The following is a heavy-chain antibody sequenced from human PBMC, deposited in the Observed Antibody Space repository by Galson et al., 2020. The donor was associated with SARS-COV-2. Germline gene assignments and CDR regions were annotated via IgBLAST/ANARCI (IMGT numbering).Heavy chain of an antibody. Sequence: HGESLKISCKGSGYSFTGYWISWVRQMPGKGLEWMGRIDPSDSYTNYSPSFQGHVTISADKSISTAYLQWSSLKASDTAMYYCASRRGYCSGGSCYLYAFDIWGQGTMVTVSS. J-gene: IGHJ3*02. CDR3: ASRRGYCSGGSCYLYAFDI. CDR1: GYSFTGYW. V-gene: IGHV5-10-1*01. CDR2: IDPSDSYT. D-gene: IGHD2-15*01.